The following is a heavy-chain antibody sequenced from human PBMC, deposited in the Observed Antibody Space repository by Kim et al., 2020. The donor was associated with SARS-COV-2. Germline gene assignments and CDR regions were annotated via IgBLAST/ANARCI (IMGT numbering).Heavy chain of an antibody. CDR2: INHSGST. V-gene: IGHV4-34*01. Sequence: SETLSLTCAVYGGSFSGYYWSWIRQPPGKGLEWIGEINHSGSTNYNPSLKSRVTISVDTSKNQFSLKLSSVTAADTAVYYCARELVAPTMVRGVMRNDWFDPWGQGTLVTVSS. CDR3: ARELVAPTMVRGVMRNDWFDP. D-gene: IGHD3-10*01. CDR1: GGSFSGYY. J-gene: IGHJ5*02.